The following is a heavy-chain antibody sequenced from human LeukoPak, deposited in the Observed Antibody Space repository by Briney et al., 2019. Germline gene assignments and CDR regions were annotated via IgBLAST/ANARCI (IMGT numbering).Heavy chain of an antibody. J-gene: IGHJ5*02. CDR2: INPSGGST. D-gene: IGHD3-10*01. CDR3: ARDRQTWSGVPYNWLDP. Sequence: GASVKVSCKASGYTFTSYYMHWVRQAPGQGLEWMGIINPSGGSTSYAQKFQGRVTMTRDTSTSTVYMELSSLRSEDTAVYYCARDRQTWSGVPYNWLDPWGQGTLVTVSS. CDR1: GYTFTSYY. V-gene: IGHV1-46*01.